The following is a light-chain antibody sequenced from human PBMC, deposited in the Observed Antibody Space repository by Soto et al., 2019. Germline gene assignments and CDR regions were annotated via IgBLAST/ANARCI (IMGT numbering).Light chain of an antibody. CDR2: EVN. CDR1: TSDVGRYNY. J-gene: IGLJ3*02. V-gene: IGLV2-14*01. Sequence: QSALTQPASVSGSPGQSITISCTGTTSDVGRYNYVSWYQHHPGKAPKLMISEVNNRPSGVSSRFSGSKSGNTASLTISGLQAEDEADYYCSSYTSSYTSVFGGGTKLTVL. CDR3: SSYTSSYTSV.